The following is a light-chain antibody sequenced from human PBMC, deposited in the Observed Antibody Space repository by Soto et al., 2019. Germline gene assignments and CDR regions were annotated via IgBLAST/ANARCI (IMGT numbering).Light chain of an antibody. V-gene: IGLV4-60*02. Sequence: QPVLTKSSSASPSLGSSVKLTCTLSSGHPPYIIAWHQQQPGKAPRYLMKLETSVSYNKGSGGPDRFSGFRSGADRYLTIANFEFEDEADYYCQNCDVNSHGVFGGGTKVTLL. CDR3: QNCDVNSHGV. CDR1: SGHPPYI. J-gene: IGLJ2*01. CDR2: LETSVSY.